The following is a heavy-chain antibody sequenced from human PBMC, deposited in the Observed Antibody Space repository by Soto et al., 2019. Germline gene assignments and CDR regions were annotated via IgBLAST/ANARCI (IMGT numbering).Heavy chain of an antibody. D-gene: IGHD2-15*01. J-gene: IGHJ4*02. CDR3: ATGGYCSGGSGCWGPGH. CDR1: GFTFSSYA. Sequence: EVQLLESGGGLVQPGGSLRLSCAASGFTFSSYAMSWVRQAPGKGLEWVSAISGSGGSRYYADSVKGRFTISRDNSKNTLYLQMNRLRADDTAVDYCATGGYCSGGSGCWGPGHLGQGTLVTVSS. CDR2: ISGSGGSR. V-gene: IGHV3-23*01.